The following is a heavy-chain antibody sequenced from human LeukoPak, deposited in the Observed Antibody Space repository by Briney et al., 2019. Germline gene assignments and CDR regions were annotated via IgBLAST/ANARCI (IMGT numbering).Heavy chain of an antibody. Sequence: GGSLRLSCAASGFTFSGYSMNWVRQAPGKGLEWVSSISSSSTYIYYADSVKGRFTIPRHNAKNSLYLHMNSLRVEDTAVYYCAKDNGEMALVDYFDYWGQGTLVTVSS. D-gene: IGHD4-17*01. CDR3: AKDNGEMALVDYFDY. CDR2: ISSSSTYI. V-gene: IGHV3-21*01. CDR1: GFTFSGYS. J-gene: IGHJ4*02.